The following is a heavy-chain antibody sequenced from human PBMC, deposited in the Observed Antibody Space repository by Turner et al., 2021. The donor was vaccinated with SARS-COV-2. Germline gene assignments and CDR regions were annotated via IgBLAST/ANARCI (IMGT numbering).Heavy chain of an antibody. CDR2: IDQDRSEK. D-gene: IGHD7-27*01. Sequence: EVPLVESGGGLVQPGGSLRLSCAASGFTFSGYWMSWVRQAPGKGLEWVANIDQDRSEKYYVGSVKGRFTISRDNAKNSLYLQVNSLRAEDTAVYYCARSELGLFFDYWGQGTLVTVSS. J-gene: IGHJ4*02. CDR1: GFTFSGYW. V-gene: IGHV3-7*01. CDR3: ARSELGLFFDY.